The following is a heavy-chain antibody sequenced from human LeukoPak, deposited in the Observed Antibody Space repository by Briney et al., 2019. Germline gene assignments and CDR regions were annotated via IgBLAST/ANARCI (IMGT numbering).Heavy chain of an antibody. CDR3: ARVYLFKLPFDY. CDR2: INHSGST. Sequence: SETLSLTCAVYGGSFSGYYWSWIRQPPGKGLEWIGEINHSGSTNYNPSPKSRVTISVDTSKNQFSLKLSSVTAADTAVYYCARVYLFKLPFDYWGQGTLVTVSS. CDR1: GGSFSGYY. J-gene: IGHJ4*02. V-gene: IGHV4-34*01. D-gene: IGHD2-15*01.